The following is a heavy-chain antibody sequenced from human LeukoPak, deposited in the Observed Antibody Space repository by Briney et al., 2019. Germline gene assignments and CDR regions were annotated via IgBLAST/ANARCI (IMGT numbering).Heavy chain of an antibody. D-gene: IGHD2-2*01. J-gene: IGHJ6*02. Sequence: SETLSLTCAVYGGSFSGYYWSWIRQPPGKGLEWIGEINHSGSTNYNPSLKSRVTISVDTSKNQFSLKLSSVTAADTAVYYCAGVPAASPYYYGMDVWGQGTTVTVSS. V-gene: IGHV4-34*01. CDR2: INHSGST. CDR3: AGVPAASPYYYGMDV. CDR1: GGSFSGYY.